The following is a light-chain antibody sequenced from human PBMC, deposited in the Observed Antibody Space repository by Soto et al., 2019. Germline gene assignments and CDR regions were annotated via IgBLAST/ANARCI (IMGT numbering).Light chain of an antibody. J-gene: IGKJ4*02. CDR2: GAS. V-gene: IGKV3-20*01. Sequence: DIVLTQSPGTLSLSPGERATLSCRASQSVNCNYLAWYKQKPGLAARLLIYGASSRATGIPDRFSGGGSGTDFTLTISILGPEDFAVYYCQQYGSSPPTFGEGTNGDIK. CDR1: QSVNCNY. CDR3: QQYGSSPPT.